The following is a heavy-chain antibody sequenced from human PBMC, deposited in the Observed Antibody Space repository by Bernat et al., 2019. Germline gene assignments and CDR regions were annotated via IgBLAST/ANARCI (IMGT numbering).Heavy chain of an antibody. CDR3: ARDKDGGYAFDY. CDR2: LLGNGAHP. V-gene: IGHV3-64*01. Sequence: EVELVESGGGLVQPGGSLRLSCTASGFTFSTYAMHWVRQTPGKGLEYVSSLLGNGAHPQYAYSVKGRFTISRDNSKNTLYLQMGSLRPEDTAMYYCARDKDGGYAFDYWGQGTLVTVSS. D-gene: IGHD5-12*01. CDR1: GFTFSTYA. J-gene: IGHJ4*02.